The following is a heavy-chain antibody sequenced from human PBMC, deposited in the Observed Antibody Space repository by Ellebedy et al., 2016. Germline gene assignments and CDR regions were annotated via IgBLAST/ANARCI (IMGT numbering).Heavy chain of an antibody. V-gene: IGHV4-59*08. CDR2: IYYSGST. Sequence: SETLSLTCTVSGGSISSYYWSWIRQPPGKGLEWIGYIYYSGSTYYNPSLKSRVTISVDTSKNQFSLKLSSVTAADTAVYYCARLNSGYAYYGDYVVLSGTMDFDYWGQGTLVTVSS. CDR3: ARLNSGYAYYGDYVVLSGTMDFDY. CDR1: GGSISSYY. J-gene: IGHJ4*02. D-gene: IGHD4-17*01.